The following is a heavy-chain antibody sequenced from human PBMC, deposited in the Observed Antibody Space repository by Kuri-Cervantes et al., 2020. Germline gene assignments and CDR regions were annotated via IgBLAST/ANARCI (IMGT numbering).Heavy chain of an antibody. D-gene: IGHD1-7*01. V-gene: IGHV1-69*13. CDR1: GYTFTSYG. CDR2: IIPIFGTA. CDR3: AVGMTYNWDYVPYYFDY. J-gene: IGHJ4*02. Sequence: SVKVSCKASGYTFTSYGISWVRQAPGQGLEWMGGIIPIFGTANYAQKFQGRVTITADESTSTAYMELSSLRSEDTAVYYCAVGMTYNWDYVPYYFDYWGQGTLVTVSS.